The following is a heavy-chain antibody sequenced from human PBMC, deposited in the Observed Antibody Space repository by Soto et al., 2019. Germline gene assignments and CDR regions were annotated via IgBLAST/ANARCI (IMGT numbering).Heavy chain of an antibody. V-gene: IGHV3-7*03. CDR1: GFTFSSYW. D-gene: IGHD7-27*01. Sequence: GGSLRLSCAASGFTFSSYWMSWVRQAPGKGLEWVANIKQDGSEKYYVDSVKGRFTISRDNAKNSLYLQMNSLRAEDTAVYYCASRFPLTGDQYDAFDIWGQGTMVTVSS. J-gene: IGHJ3*02. CDR3: ASRFPLTGDQYDAFDI. CDR2: IKQDGSEK.